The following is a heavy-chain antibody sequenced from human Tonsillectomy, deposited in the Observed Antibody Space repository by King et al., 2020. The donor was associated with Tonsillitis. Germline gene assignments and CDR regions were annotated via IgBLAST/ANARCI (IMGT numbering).Heavy chain of an antibody. CDR3: ARGKYDFWSGYPDYFDF. D-gene: IGHD3-3*01. Sequence: VQLQQWGAGLLKPSETLSLTCAVYGGSFSGYYWGWIRQPPGKGLEWIGEISHSGSTTYNPSLKSRVTISLDTSKNQFSLKLTSVTAADTAVYYCARGKYDFWSGYPDYFDFWGRGTPVTVSS. J-gene: IGHJ4*02. CDR1: GGSFSGYY. V-gene: IGHV4-34*01. CDR2: ISHSGST.